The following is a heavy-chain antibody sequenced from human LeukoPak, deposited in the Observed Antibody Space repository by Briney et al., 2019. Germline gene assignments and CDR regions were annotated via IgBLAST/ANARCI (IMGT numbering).Heavy chain of an antibody. J-gene: IGHJ3*02. CDR2: IYYSGST. CDR1: SGSISSYY. CDR3: ARGPDIVVVVAAIGAFDI. D-gene: IGHD2-15*01. V-gene: IGHV4-59*12. Sequence: SETLSLTCTVSSGSISSYYWSWIRQPPGEGLEWIGHIYYSGSTKYNPSLQSRVTISVDTSKNQFSLKLSSVTAADTAVYYCARGPDIVVVVAAIGAFDIWGQGTMVTVSS.